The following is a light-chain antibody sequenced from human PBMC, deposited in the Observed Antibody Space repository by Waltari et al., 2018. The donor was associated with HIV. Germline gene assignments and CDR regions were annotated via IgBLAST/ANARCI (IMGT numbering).Light chain of an antibody. Sequence: QSALTQPASVSGSPGQSITISCTGASSDVGTYDLVSWYQHLPGKAPKLMIYEVTKRPSGVFNRFSGSQSGNTASLTISGLQTDDEADYYCCTFAGSSTPVVFGGGTKLTVL. CDR3: CTFAGSSTPVV. J-gene: IGLJ2*01. CDR2: EVT. V-gene: IGLV2-23*02. CDR1: SSDVGTYDL.